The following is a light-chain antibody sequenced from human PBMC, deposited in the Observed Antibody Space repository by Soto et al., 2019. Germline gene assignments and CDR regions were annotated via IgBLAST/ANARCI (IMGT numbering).Light chain of an antibody. Sequence: QSALTQPASVSGSPGQSITISCTGTTSDVGSYSLVSWYQQHPGKAPKLMIYEGTKRPSGVSNRFSGSKSGNTASLTISGLQAEDEADYYCCSHAGSNNYVFGTGTKLTVL. V-gene: IGLV2-23*01. CDR2: EGT. CDR3: CSHAGSNNYV. CDR1: TSDVGSYSL. J-gene: IGLJ1*01.